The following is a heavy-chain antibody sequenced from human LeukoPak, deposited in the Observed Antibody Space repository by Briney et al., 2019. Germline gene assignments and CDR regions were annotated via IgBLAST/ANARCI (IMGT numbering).Heavy chain of an antibody. D-gene: IGHD3-9*01. CDR3: ARHGANYDILTGYSYYFDY. J-gene: IGHJ4*02. CDR2: IYYSGST. CDR1: GGSISSSSYY. Sequence: NPSETLSLTCTVSGGSISSSSYYWGWIRQPPGKGLEWIGSIYYSGSTYYNPSLKSRVTISVDTSKNQFSLKLSSVTAADTAVYYCARHGANYDILTGYSYYFDYWGQGTLVTVSS. V-gene: IGHV4-39*01.